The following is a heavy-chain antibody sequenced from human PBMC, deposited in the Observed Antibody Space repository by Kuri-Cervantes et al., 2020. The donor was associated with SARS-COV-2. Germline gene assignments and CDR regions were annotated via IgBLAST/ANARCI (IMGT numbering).Heavy chain of an antibody. Sequence: SETLSLTCTVSGGSISSGGYYWSWIRQPLGKGLEWIGYIYYSGSTNYNPSLKSRVTISVDTSKNQFSLKLSSVTAADTAVYYCARATTYYDFWSGYSFDYWGQGTLVTVSS. CDR1: GGSISSGGYY. D-gene: IGHD3-3*01. V-gene: IGHV4-61*08. CDR2: IYYSGST. CDR3: ARATTYYDFWSGYSFDY. J-gene: IGHJ4*02.